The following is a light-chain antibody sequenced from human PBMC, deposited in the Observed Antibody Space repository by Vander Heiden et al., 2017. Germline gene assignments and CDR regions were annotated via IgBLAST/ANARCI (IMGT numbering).Light chain of an antibody. CDR3: QQYISSPFT. V-gene: IGKV4-1*01. Sequence: TAMTPSPDSLAVSLAQRAPSNCKSGQSVLSSSSNKKQLAWYQQKPGQPPKLLISWASTREAGVPERFSGSGSGTDFTLTISSLQAEDVAVYYCQQYISSPFTFGPGTKVEIK. CDR2: WAS. J-gene: IGKJ3*01. CDR1: QSVLSSSSNKKQ.